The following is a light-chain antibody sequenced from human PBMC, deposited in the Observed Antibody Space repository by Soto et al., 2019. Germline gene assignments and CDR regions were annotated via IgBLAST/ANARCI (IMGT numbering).Light chain of an antibody. J-gene: IGLJ1*01. Sequence: QSVLTQPPSASGTPGQRVTISCSGSSSNIGSNTVNWYQQLPGTAPKLLIYSNNQRPSGVPDRFPGSKSGTSASLAISGLQSEDEADYYCAAWDDSLNEVFGTGTKVTVL. CDR3: AAWDDSLNEV. V-gene: IGLV1-44*01. CDR2: SNN. CDR1: SSNIGSNT.